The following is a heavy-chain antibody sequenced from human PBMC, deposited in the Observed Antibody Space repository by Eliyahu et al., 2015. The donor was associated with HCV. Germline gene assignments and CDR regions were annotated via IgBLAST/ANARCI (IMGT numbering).Heavy chain of an antibody. Sequence: QVQLQESGPGLVKPSQTLSLTCTXSGGSISSXXYXWSXIRQHPGKGLEWIGYIYYSGSTYYNPSLKSRVTISVDTSKNQFSLKLSSVTAADTAVYYCARGRITMVRGVRGSWFDPWGQGTLVTVSS. D-gene: IGHD3-10*01. J-gene: IGHJ5*02. CDR2: IYYSGST. CDR3: ARGRITMVRGVRGSWFDP. CDR1: GGSISSXXYX. V-gene: IGHV4-31*03.